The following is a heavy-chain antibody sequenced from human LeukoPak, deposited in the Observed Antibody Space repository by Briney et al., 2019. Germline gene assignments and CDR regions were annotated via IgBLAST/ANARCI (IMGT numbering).Heavy chain of an antibody. CDR3: ARSSPLWFGELLNFDY. D-gene: IGHD3-10*01. V-gene: IGHV4-31*03. CDR2: IYYSGST. Sequence: SSETLSLTCTVSGGSISSGGYYWSWIRQHPGKGLEWIGYIYYSGSTYYNPSLKSRVTISVDTSKNQFSLKLSSVTAADTAVYYCARSSPLWFGELLNFDYWGQGTLVTVSS. CDR1: GGSISSGGYY. J-gene: IGHJ4*02.